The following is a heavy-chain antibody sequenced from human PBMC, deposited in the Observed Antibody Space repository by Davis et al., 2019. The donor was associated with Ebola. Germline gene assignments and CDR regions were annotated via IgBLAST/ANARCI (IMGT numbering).Heavy chain of an antibody. J-gene: IGHJ4*02. V-gene: IGHV3-9*01. CDR3: AKDMGGYDGVFDY. CDR1: GFTFDDYA. D-gene: IGHD5-12*01. Sequence: PGGSLRLSCAASGFTFDDYAMHWVRQAPGKGLEWVSGISWNSGSIGYADSVKGRFTISRDNAKNSLYLQMNSLRAEDTALYYCAKDMGGYDGVFDYWGQGTLVTVSS. CDR2: ISWNSGSI.